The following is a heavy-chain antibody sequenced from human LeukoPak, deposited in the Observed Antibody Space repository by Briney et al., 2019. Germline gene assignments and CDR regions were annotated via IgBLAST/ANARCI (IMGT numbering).Heavy chain of an antibody. J-gene: IGHJ6*03. CDR1: GGSISSGDYS. CDR2: IYHSGST. CDR3: ARVLNSPHDFWKWAGYYYYYMDV. V-gene: IGHV4-30-2*01. Sequence: NPSQTLSLTCVVSGGSISSGDYSWSWIRQPPGKGLEWIGYIYHSGSTYYNPSLKSRVTISVDRSKNQFSLKLSSVTAADTAVYYCARVLNSPHDFWKWAGYYYYYMDVWGKGTTVTVSS. D-gene: IGHD3-3*01.